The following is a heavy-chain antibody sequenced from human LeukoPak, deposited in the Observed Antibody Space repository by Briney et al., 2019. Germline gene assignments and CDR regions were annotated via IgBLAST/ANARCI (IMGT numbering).Heavy chain of an antibody. Sequence: SETLSLTCTVSGGSISSSSYYWGWIRQPPGRGLEWIGSIYYSGSTYYNPSLKSRVTISVDTSKNQFSLKLSSVTAADTAMYYCARHLWFGEFLFYWGQGTLVTVSS. CDR2: IYYSGST. CDR3: ARHLWFGEFLFY. V-gene: IGHV4-39*01. J-gene: IGHJ4*02. D-gene: IGHD3-10*01. CDR1: GGSISSSSYY.